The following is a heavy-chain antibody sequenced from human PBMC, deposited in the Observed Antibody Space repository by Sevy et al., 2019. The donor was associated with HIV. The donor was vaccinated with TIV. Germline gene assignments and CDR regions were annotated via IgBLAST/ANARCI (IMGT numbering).Heavy chain of an antibody. CDR2: ISNSGTTR. J-gene: IGHJ4*02. CDR3: ARDLPPSATTVAHFDY. Sequence: GGSLRLSCAASGFTFSSYEMNWVRQSPGKGLEWVSYISNSGTTRPYSDSVRGRFTISRDNAGNSLYLQMKSLRAEDTAVYYCARDLPPSATTVAHFDYWGQGTLVTVSS. V-gene: IGHV3-48*03. CDR1: GFTFSSYE. D-gene: IGHD4-17*01.